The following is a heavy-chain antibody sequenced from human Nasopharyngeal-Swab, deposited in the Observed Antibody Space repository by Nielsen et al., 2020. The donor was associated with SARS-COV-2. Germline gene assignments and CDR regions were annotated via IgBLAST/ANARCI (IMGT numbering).Heavy chain of an antibody. D-gene: IGHD2-21*02. Sequence: SETLSLTCAVPGGSIRSDKWWSWVRQPPGKGLEWIGEIYHSGSTNYNPSLKSRVTISVDKSKNQFSLKLSSVAAADTAVYYCARGGDWSFDYWGQGILVTVSS. J-gene: IGHJ4*02. CDR2: IYHSGST. CDR3: ARGGDWSFDY. CDR1: GGSIRSDKW. V-gene: IGHV4-4*02.